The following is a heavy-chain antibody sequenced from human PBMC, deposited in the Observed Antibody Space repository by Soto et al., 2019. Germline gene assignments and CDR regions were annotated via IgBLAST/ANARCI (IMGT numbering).Heavy chain of an antibody. CDR2: MSHSGGT. V-gene: IGHV4-34*01. D-gene: IGHD1-1*01. Sequence: QVQLQQWGAGLLKPSETLSLTCAVYGGFVTSGSYYWSWIRQPPGKGLEWIGEMSHSGGTHFNPAPKSRVPISVDTSKNQFTLKMSSVTAADTALYYCVRVERGTATTVVDAFDIWGPGTMVTVSS. CDR1: GGFVTSGSYY. J-gene: IGHJ3*02. CDR3: VRVERGTATTVVDAFDI.